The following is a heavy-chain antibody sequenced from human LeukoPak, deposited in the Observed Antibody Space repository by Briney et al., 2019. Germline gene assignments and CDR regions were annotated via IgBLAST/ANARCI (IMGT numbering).Heavy chain of an antibody. D-gene: IGHD3-3*01. V-gene: IGHV1-8*01. CDR1: GYTFTSYD. J-gene: IGHJ6*02. CDR2: MNPNSGNT. CDR3: ARSFLYDFWSGYYYYGMDV. Sequence: GASVKVSCKASGYTFTSYDINWVRQATGQGLEWMGWMNPNSGNTGYAQKFKGRVTMTRNTSISTAYMELSSLRSEDTAVYYCARSFLYDFWSGYYYYGMDVWGQGTTVTVSS.